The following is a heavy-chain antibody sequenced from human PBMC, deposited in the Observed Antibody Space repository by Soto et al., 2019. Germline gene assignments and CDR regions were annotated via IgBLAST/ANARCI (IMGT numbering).Heavy chain of an antibody. CDR1: GFTVSSNY. J-gene: IGHJ2*01. V-gene: IGHV3-66*01. D-gene: IGHD3-22*01. CDR2: IYSGGST. Sequence: ELQLVESGGGLVQPGGSLRLSCAASGFTVSSNYMSWVRQAPGKGLEWVSVIYSGGSTYYADSVKGRFTISRDNSKNTLYLQMNSLRAEDTAVYNCARDRYYDDSRPLNWYFDLWGRGTLVTVSS. CDR3: ARDRYYDDSRPLNWYFDL.